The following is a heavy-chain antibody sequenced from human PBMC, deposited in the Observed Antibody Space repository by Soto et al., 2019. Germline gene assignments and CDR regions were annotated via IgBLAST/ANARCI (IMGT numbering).Heavy chain of an antibody. CDR2: IYYSGST. D-gene: IGHD2-2*01. Sequence: QVQLQESGPGLVKPSQTLSLTCTVSGGSISSGDYYWSWIRQPPGKGLEWIGYIYYSGSTYYNPSLKSRVTISVDTSKNQFSLKLSSVTAADTAVYYCARDEGISSLPAAIPYYYYGMDVWGQGTTVTVSS. CDR1: GGSISSGDYY. V-gene: IGHV4-30-4*01. CDR3: ARDEGISSLPAAIPYYYYGMDV. J-gene: IGHJ6*02.